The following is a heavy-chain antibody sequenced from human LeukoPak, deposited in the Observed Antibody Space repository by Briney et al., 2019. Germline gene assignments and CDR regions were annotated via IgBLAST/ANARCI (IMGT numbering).Heavy chain of an antibody. V-gene: IGHV4-4*07. CDR1: AGSVSSHF. Sequence: PSETLSLTCTVSAGSVSSHFWSWIRQPAGKGLEWIGRIYTSGSTNYNPSLKSRVTMSVDTPKNQFSLNLSSVTAADTAVYYCARQHYYDSGGFSTYFDYWGQGTLVTVSS. CDR2: IYTSGST. D-gene: IGHD3-22*01. J-gene: IGHJ4*02. CDR3: ARQHYYDSGGFSTYFDY.